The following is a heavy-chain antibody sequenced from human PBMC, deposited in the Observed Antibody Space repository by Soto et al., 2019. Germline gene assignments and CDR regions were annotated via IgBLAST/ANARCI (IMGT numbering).Heavy chain of an antibody. CDR2: IHPRDSDT. J-gene: IGHJ2*01. CDR1: GYYFTDYW. Sequence: AESLKISCHASGYYFTDYWIGWVGQMPWKGLEWMGIIHPRDSDTKYSPSFQGHVTFSVETSISTAFLQWNSLKASDSAIYYCARQHYDFWSGSDIGSSYFDFWGRGTQVTVSS. V-gene: IGHV5-51*01. CDR3: ARQHYDFWSGSDIGSSYFDF. D-gene: IGHD3-3*01.